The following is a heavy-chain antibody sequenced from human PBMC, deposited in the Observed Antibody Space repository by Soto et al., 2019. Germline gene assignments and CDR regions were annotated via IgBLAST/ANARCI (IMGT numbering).Heavy chain of an antibody. V-gene: IGHV4-59*01. J-gene: IGHJ4*02. CDR2: IYYSGST. CDR1: GGSISSYC. D-gene: IGHD3-10*01. Sequence: SETLSLTCTVSGGSISSYCWSWIRQPPGKGLEWIGYIYYSGSTNYNPSLKSRVTISVDTSKNQFSLKLSSVTAADTAVYYCARYYYGSFDYWGQGTLVTVSS. CDR3: ARYYYGSFDY.